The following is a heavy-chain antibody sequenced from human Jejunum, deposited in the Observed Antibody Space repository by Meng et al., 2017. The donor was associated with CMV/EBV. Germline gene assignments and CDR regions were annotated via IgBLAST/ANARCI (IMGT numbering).Heavy chain of an antibody. V-gene: IGHV3-7*01. CDR2: IDQDGRDK. J-gene: IGHJ4*02. CDR1: GFTFTNYW. Sequence: SCAASGFTFTNYWMSWARQAPEKGLEWVANIDQDGRDKFYVDSVKGRFTISRDNAKNSLYLQMDSLRAEDTAVYYCATSAAAPGDYWGQGTLVTVSS. D-gene: IGHD2-15*01. CDR3: ATSAAAPGDY.